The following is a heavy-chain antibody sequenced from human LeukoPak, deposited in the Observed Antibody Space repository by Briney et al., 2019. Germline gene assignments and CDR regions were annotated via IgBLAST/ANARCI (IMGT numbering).Heavy chain of an antibody. J-gene: IGHJ5*02. CDR1: GYSISSGYY. D-gene: IGHD6-13*01. Sequence: SETLSLTCIVSGYSISSGYYWGWIRQPPGKGLEWIGSIYHSGSTYYNPSLKSRVTISVDTSKNQFSLKLSSVTAADTAVYYCARDIGSRWYAVWYDPWGQGTLVTVSS. CDR3: ARDIGSRWYAVWYDP. CDR2: IYHSGST. V-gene: IGHV4-38-2*02.